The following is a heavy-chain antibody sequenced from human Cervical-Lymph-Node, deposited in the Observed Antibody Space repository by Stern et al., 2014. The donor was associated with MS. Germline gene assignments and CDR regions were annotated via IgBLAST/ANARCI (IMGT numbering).Heavy chain of an antibody. D-gene: IGHD3-22*01. Sequence: EVQLVESGGGLVQPGGSLRLSCAASGFTFSSYDMHWVRQATGKGLEWVSAIGTAGDTYYPGSVKGRFTISRENAKNSLYLQMNSLRAGDTAVYYCARDGYYDSSGPYGMDVWGQGTTVTVSS. CDR2: IGTAGDT. V-gene: IGHV3-13*01. J-gene: IGHJ6*02. CDR1: GFTFSSYD. CDR3: ARDGYYDSSGPYGMDV.